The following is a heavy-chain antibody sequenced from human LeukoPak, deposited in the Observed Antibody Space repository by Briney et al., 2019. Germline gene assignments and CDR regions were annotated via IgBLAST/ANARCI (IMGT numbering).Heavy chain of an antibody. J-gene: IGHJ3*02. V-gene: IGHV2-70*11. CDR3: ARIRGGSSTWTRHAFDI. D-gene: IGHD1-26*01. Sequence: SGTALVKPTQTLTLTCTSSGFSLSTSGIGVSWIRQPPGKALEWLARIDWDEDKYYSTSLKTRLTISKDTSKNQVVLTMTNMDPVDTATYYYARIRGGSSTWTRHAFDIWGQGTMVTVSS. CDR1: GFSLSTSGIG. CDR2: IDWDEDK.